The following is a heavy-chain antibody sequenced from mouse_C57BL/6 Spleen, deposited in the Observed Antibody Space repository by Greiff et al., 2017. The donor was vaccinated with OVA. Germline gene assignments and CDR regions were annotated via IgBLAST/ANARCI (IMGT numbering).Heavy chain of an antibody. CDR3: ARTEITPDYFDY. V-gene: IGHV1-81*01. CDR1: GYTFTSYG. CDR2: IYPRSGNT. D-gene: IGHD1-1*01. Sequence: VQLQESGAELARPGASVKLSCKASGYTFTSYGISWVKQRTGQGLEWIGGIYPRSGNTSYNEKFKGKATLTADKSSSTAYMELRSLTSEDSAVYFCARTEITPDYFDYWGQGTTLTVSS. J-gene: IGHJ2*01.